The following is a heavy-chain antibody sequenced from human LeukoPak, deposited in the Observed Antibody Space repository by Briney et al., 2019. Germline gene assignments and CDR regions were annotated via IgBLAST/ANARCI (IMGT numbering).Heavy chain of an antibody. J-gene: IGHJ6*02. D-gene: IGHD6-19*01. CDR2: IYYSGGT. CDR3: ARERIAVAATKSSYYYYGMDV. V-gene: IGHV4-59*02. CDR1: AGSVSSYY. Sequence: NPSETLSLTCTVSAGSVSSYYWSWIRQPPGKGLEWIGYIYYSGGTNYNPSLKSRVTISVDTSKNQFSLKLSSVTAADTAVYYCARERIAVAATKSSYYYYGMDVWGQGTTVTVSS.